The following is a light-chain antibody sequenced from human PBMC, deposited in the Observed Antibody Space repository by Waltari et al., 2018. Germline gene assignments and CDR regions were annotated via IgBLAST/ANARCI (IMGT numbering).Light chain of an antibody. J-gene: IGLJ2*01. Sequence: QSVLTQPPSASGSPGQSITTSCTVTSSDVGRYNFVSCYQQHPGKAPKLKIYEVSKRPSGVSNRFSGSKSGNTASLTISGLQAEDEADYYCCSYAGSSTVVFGGGTKLTVL. CDR2: EVS. CDR1: SSDVGRYNF. V-gene: IGLV2-23*02. CDR3: CSYAGSSTVV.